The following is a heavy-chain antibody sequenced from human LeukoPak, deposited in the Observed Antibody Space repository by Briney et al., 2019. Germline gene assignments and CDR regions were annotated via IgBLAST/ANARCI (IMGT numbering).Heavy chain of an antibody. D-gene: IGHD3-3*01. Sequence: ASVKVSCKASGYNFKSYDINWVRQASGQGLEWMGWMNPHGDYTGYAQKFQDRVTMTSDSSTTTAYMELSSLRSEDTAVYYCARDGTFYDFWSGYYTLDYWGQGTLVTVSS. CDR2: MNPHGDYT. CDR3: ARDGTFYDFWSGYYTLDY. CDR1: GYNFKSYD. J-gene: IGHJ4*02. V-gene: IGHV1-8*01.